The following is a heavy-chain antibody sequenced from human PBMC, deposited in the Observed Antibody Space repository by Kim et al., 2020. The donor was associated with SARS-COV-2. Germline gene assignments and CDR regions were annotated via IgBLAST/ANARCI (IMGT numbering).Heavy chain of an antibody. V-gene: IGHV3-30-3*01. CDR3: ARANGYCSSTSCLELYFDY. CDR2: ISYDGSNK. CDR1: GFTFSSYA. J-gene: IGHJ4*02. D-gene: IGHD2-2*01. Sequence: GGSLRLSCAASGFTFSSYAMHWVRQAPGKGLEWVAVISYDGSNKYYADSVKGRFTISRDNSKNTLYLQMNSLRAEDTAVYYCARANGYCSSTSCLELYFDYWGQGTLVTVSS.